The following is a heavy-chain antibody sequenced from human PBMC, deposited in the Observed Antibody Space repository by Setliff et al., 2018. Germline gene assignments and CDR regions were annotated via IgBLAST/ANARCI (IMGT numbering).Heavy chain of an antibody. CDR1: GFTFSSYW. J-gene: IGHJ4*02. Sequence: GGSLRLSCAASGFTFSSYWMHWVRQAPGKGLMWVSRIKNDGSGTNYADSVKGRFTISRDNANNTLYLQMNSLRAEDTAVYYCVRDNWGSDYWGQGTLVTVS. V-gene: IGHV3-74*01. D-gene: IGHD7-27*01. CDR3: VRDNWGSDY. CDR2: IKNDGSGT.